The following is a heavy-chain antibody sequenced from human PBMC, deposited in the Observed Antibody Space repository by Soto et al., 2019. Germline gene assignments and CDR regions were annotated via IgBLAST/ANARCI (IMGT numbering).Heavy chain of an antibody. CDR2: ISGGGGGT. CDR3: AKDRGGTSGAYFTY. CDR1: GFTFSSYA. V-gene: IGHV3-23*01. D-gene: IGHD3-16*01. Sequence: GSLRLSCAASGFTFSSYAMSWVRQAPGKGLEWVSSISGGGGGTYYADSVKGRFTISRDNSKNAVYLQMNSLRAEDTAVYYCAKDRGGTSGAYFTYGAQGPLAPVPS. J-gene: IGHJ4*02.